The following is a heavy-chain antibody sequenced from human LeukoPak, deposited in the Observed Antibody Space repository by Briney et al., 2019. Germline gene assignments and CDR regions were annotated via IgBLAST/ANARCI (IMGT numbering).Heavy chain of an antibody. V-gene: IGHV3-23*01. CDR1: GFTYSSCD. J-gene: IGHJ4*02. Sequence: GGSLRLSFAASGFTYSSCDMSWVRQAPGKGLEWMSAISGSGGSTYYGDSVKGRFTISRDNSKNTLYLQMNSLRAEDTAVYYCAKTRPLDSSSWSHGDYWGQGTLVTVSS. CDR2: ISGSGGST. D-gene: IGHD6-13*01. CDR3: AKTRPLDSSSWSHGDY.